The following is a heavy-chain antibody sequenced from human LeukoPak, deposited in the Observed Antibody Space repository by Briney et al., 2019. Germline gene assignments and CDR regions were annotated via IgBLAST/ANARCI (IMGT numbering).Heavy chain of an antibody. Sequence: ASVKVSCKASGYTFTSYDINWVRQATGQGLEWMGWTNPNSGNTGYAQKFQGRVTMTRNTSISTAYMELSSLRSEDTAVYYCARRSSDLHYYGSGKDYWGQGTLVTVSS. CDR1: GYTFTSYD. CDR2: TNPNSGNT. CDR3: ARRSSDLHYYGSGKDY. D-gene: IGHD3-10*01. J-gene: IGHJ4*02. V-gene: IGHV1-8*01.